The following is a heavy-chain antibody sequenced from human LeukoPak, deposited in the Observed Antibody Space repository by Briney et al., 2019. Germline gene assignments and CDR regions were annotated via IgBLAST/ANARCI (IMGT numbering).Heavy chain of an antibody. D-gene: IGHD3-16*01. CDR2: IYYSGST. V-gene: IGHV4-30-4*07. CDR1: GGSISSGGYS. CDR3: ARVIHSFDY. Sequence: PSETLSLTCAVSGGSISSGGYSWSWIRQPPGKGLEWIGYIYYSGSTYYNPSLKSRVTISVDTSKNQFSLKLSSVTAADTAVYYCARVIHSFDYWGQGTLVTVSS. J-gene: IGHJ4*02.